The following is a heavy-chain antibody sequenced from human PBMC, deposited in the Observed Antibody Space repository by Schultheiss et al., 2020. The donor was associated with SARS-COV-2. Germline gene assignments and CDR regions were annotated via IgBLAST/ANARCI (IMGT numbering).Heavy chain of an antibody. CDR3: ARDYDFWSGYFTDEDYYGMDV. CDR2: ISSSSSYI. V-gene: IGHV3-21*06. Sequence: GESLKISCAASGFTFSNYGMNWVRQAPGKGLEWVSSISSSSSYIYYAGSVKGRFTISRDNAKNSVYLQMSSLRAEDTAMYYCARDYDFWSGYFTDEDYYGMDVWGQGTTVTVSS. J-gene: IGHJ6*02. CDR1: GFTFSNYG. D-gene: IGHD3-3*01.